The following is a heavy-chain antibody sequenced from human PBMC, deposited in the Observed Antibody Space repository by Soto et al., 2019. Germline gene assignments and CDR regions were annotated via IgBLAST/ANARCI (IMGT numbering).Heavy chain of an antibody. J-gene: IGHJ5*02. Sequence: ASMKVSCKASGFTFTSSAVQWVRQARGQRLEWIGWIVVGSGNTNYAQKFQERVTITRDMSTSTAYVELSSLRSEDTAVYYCAADSSSWLFDPWGQGTLVTVS. CDR1: GFTFTSSA. V-gene: IGHV1-58*01. D-gene: IGHD6-13*01. CDR3: AADSSSWLFDP. CDR2: IVVGSGNT.